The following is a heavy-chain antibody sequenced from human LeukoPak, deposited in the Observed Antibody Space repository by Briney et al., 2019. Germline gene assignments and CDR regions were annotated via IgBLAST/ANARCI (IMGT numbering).Heavy chain of an antibody. J-gene: IGHJ4*02. CDR3: ARNALRGYIYGFDY. CDR2: IYTTGIT. Sequence: PSETLSLTCTVSGGSISNYFWSWLREPAGKGLEWIGRIYTTGITNCNPSLESRVTMSVDTSKNQFSLRLNSVTAADTAVYFCARNALRGYIYGFDYWGQGTLVTVSS. V-gene: IGHV4-4*07. CDR1: GGSISNYF. D-gene: IGHD5-18*01.